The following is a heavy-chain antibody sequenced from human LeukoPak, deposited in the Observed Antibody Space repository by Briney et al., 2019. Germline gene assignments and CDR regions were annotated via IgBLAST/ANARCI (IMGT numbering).Heavy chain of an antibody. D-gene: IGHD3-9*01. V-gene: IGHV4-59*10. CDR1: GGSFSSYY. J-gene: IGHJ5*02. CDR2: IYTSGST. CDR3: ARVSYDILTGRNWFDP. Sequence: KPSETLSLTCAVYGGSFSSYYWSWIRQPAGKGLEWIGHIYTSGSTNYNPSLKSRVTISVDTSKNQFSLKLSSVTAADTAVYYCARVSYDILTGRNWFDPWGQGTLVTVSS.